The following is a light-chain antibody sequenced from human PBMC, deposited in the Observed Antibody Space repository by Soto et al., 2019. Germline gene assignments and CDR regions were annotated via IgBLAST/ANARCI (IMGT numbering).Light chain of an antibody. V-gene: IGKV1-39*01. CDR3: QQSYSTLIT. Sequence: DIQVTQSPSSLSASVGDRVTITCRASQSISSYLNWYQQKPGKAPKLLIYAASSLQSGVPSRFNGSGSGTDFTLTISSLQPEDFATYYCQQSYSTLITFGQGTRLEIK. CDR2: AAS. J-gene: IGKJ5*01. CDR1: QSISSY.